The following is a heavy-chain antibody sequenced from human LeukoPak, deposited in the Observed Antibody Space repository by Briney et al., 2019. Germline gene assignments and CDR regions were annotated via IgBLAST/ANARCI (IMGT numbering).Heavy chain of an antibody. CDR2: IYYSGST. CDR3: ARGSSWFDY. CDR1: GGSFSGYY. J-gene: IGHJ4*02. V-gene: IGHV4-34*01. Sequence: SETLSLTCAVYGGSFSGYYWGWSRQPPGKGLEWIGSIYYSGSTYYNPSLKSRVTISVDTSKNQFSLQLNSVTPEDTAVYYCARGSSWFDYWGQGTLVTVSS. D-gene: IGHD6-13*01.